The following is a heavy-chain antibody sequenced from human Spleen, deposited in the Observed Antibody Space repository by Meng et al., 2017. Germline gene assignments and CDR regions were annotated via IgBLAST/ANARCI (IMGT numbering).Heavy chain of an antibody. D-gene: IGHD6-13*01. Sequence: GASLKISCAASGFYFNNAWMSWVRQAPGKGLEWVGRIKSNSDGGTTDYAAPVKGRFTISRDDSKNTLYLQMNSLITEDTAVYFCATGAAAADHWGQGTLVTVSS. CDR3: ATGAAAADH. J-gene: IGHJ4*02. V-gene: IGHV3-15*01. CDR1: GFYFNNAW. CDR2: IKSNSDGGTT.